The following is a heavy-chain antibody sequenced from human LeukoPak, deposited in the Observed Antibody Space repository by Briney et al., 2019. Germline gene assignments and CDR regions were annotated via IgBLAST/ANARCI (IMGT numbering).Heavy chain of an antibody. J-gene: IGHJ4*02. CDR1: GGSISSGDYY. CDR2: IYYSGST. V-gene: IGHV4-30-4*08. D-gene: IGHD4-17*01. Sequence: SETLSLTCTVSGGSISSGDYYWSWIRQPPGKGLEWIGYIYYSGSTYYNPSLKSRVTISVDTSKNQFSLKLSSVTAADTAVYYCARGRAVTTLDYWGQGTLVTVSS. CDR3: ARGRAVTTLDY.